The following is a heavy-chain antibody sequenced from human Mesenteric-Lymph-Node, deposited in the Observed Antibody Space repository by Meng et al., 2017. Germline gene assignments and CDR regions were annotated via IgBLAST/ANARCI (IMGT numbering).Heavy chain of an antibody. J-gene: IGHJ4*02. Sequence: ETLSLTCAASGFTFSNYYMHWVRRAPGKGLVWVSGINPEGNSPTYADSVKGRFTMSRDNAKNTLYLHMDSLRAEDTAMYYCTRIDSLGPWTNDYWGQGTLVTVSS. V-gene: IGHV3-74*03. CDR2: INPEGNSP. D-gene: IGHD3/OR15-3a*01. CDR3: TRIDSLGPWTNDY. CDR1: GFTFSNYY.